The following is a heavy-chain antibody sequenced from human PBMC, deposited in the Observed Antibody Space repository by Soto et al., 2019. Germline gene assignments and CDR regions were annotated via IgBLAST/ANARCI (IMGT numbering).Heavy chain of an antibody. CDR3: AKDQWAYSSSWYPYYYYGMDV. CDR1: GFTFSSYA. D-gene: IGHD6-13*01. V-gene: IGHV3-23*01. J-gene: IGHJ6*02. Sequence: PGGSLRLSCAASGFTFSSYAMSWVRQAPGKGLEWVSAISGSGGSTYYADSVKGRFTISRDNSKNTLYLQMNSLRAEDTAVYYCAKDQWAYSSSWYPYYYYGMDVWGQGTTVTVSS. CDR2: ISGSGGST.